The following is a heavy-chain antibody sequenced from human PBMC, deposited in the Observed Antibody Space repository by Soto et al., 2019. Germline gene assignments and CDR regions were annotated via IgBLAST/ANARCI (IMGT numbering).Heavy chain of an antibody. J-gene: IGHJ6*02. CDR1: GFTFWDYA. V-gene: IGHV3-23*01. Sequence: GGCLRLSCAASGFTFWDYAMSWVREAPGNGLEWTSAISGSGGNTYHADSGKGRFTISRDNPKSILYLQMSSLIADDTAVYYWTKGGARRDAYNYPDYGMDVCGQGTTVTVSS. CDR2: ISGSGGNT. D-gene: IGHD5-12*01. CDR3: TKGGARRDAYNYPDYGMDV.